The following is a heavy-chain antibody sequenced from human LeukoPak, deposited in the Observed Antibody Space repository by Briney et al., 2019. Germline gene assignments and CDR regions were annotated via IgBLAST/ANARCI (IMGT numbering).Heavy chain of an antibody. Sequence: GGSLRLSCAASGFTVSRNYMSWVRQAPGKGLEGVAVTFSGGDTDYADSVQGRFAISRDNSKNTLYLQMNRLRAEDTGVYYCARAGPIDYWGQGTLVTVSS. J-gene: IGHJ4*02. CDR2: TFSGGDT. CDR3: ARAGPIDY. V-gene: IGHV3-53*01. CDR1: GFTVSRNY.